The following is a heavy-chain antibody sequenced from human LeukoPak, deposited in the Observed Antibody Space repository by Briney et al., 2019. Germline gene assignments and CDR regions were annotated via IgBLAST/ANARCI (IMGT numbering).Heavy chain of an antibody. CDR3: ARVSMRVRGARRFDP. D-gene: IGHD3-10*01. CDR2: MSPDSGKT. Sequence: ASVKVSCKASGYTFTSYDVNWVRQATGQGLEWMGWMSPDSGKTGYAQKFQGRVTMTRNTSISTAYSYLSSLTSEDTAVYYCARVSMRVRGARRFDPWGQGTLVTVSS. J-gene: IGHJ5*02. V-gene: IGHV1-8*01. CDR1: GYTFTSYD.